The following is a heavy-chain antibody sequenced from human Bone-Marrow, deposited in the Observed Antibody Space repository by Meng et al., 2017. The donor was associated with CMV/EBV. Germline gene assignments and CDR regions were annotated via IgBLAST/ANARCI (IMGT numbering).Heavy chain of an antibody. CDR3: ARDLYVTRYYFDY. CDR2: MNPNSGDT. Sequence: ASVKVSCKASGYTFTGYNIHWVRQAPGQGLEWMGWMNPNSGDTNYAQRFQGRVTMTRDTSITTAYMELRSLRSDDTAVYYCARDLYVTRYYFDYWGQGTLVTVSS. CDR1: GYTFTGYN. V-gene: IGHV1-2*02. D-gene: IGHD4-23*01. J-gene: IGHJ4*02.